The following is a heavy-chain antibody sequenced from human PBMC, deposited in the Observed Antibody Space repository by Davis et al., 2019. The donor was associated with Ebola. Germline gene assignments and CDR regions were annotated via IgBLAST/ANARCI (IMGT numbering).Heavy chain of an antibody. CDR1: GYTFTSHG. CDR2: ISAYNGNT. J-gene: IGHJ6*02. V-gene: IGHV1-18*01. CDR3: ARYPSDLYYYYYGMDV. Sequence: ASVKVSCKASGYTFTSHGISWVRQAPGQGLEWMGWISAYNGNTNYAQKLQGRVTMTRNTSISTAYMELSSLRSEDTAVYYCARYPSDLYYYYYGMDVWGQGTTVTVSS.